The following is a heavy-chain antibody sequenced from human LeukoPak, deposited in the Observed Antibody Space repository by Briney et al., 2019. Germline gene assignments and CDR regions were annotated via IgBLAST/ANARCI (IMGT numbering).Heavy chain of an antibody. CDR2: IVSDGGTT. J-gene: IGHJ4*02. CDR3: LRDQTGYGDY. D-gene: IGHD5-18*01. Sequence: GGSLRLSCAASGFTFSSYSMNWVRQAPGKGLEYVSSIVSDGGTTYYADSVKGRFTISRDNSKNTLYLQMSSLRPEDTALYYCLRDQTGYGDYWGQGTLVTVSS. CDR1: GFTFSSYS. V-gene: IGHV3-64D*06.